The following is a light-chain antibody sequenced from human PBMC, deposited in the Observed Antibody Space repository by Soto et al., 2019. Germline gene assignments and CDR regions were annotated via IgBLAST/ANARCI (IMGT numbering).Light chain of an antibody. J-gene: IGKJ5*01. CDR2: DTS. CDR3: QQYYTWPLT. CDR1: QTLSNSF. V-gene: IGKV3-20*01. Sequence: EIVLTQSPATLSLSPGERATLPCRASQTLSNSFIAWYQQKPGQAPRLLIYDTSSRATGIPDRFSGSGSGTEFTLTISGLQSEDFAVYYCQQYYTWPLTFGQGTRLEIK.